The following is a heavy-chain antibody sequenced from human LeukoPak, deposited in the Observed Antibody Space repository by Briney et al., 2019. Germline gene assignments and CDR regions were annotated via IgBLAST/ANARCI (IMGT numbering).Heavy chain of an antibody. Sequence: PGGSLRLSCRASGFTFSSYWMNWVRQAPGTGLEWVATIKPDGSEIHYVDSVEGRFTISRNNARNSLYLPMNTLTAEDATLYYCVNGGTTEVPTPIGRLDRGGQGTLVTVCS. V-gene: IGHV3-7*01. CDR2: IKPDGSEI. CDR3: VNGGTTEVPTPIGRLDR. J-gene: IGHJ5*02. CDR1: GFTFSSYW. D-gene: IGHD2-2*02.